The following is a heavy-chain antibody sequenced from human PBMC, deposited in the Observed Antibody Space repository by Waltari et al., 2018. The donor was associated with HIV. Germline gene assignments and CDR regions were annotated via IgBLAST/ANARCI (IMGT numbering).Heavy chain of an antibody. CDR2: IKEDGSEI. Sequence: LVESGGGLVQPGGSLRLSCAASGLTFIRHWMTWVRPAPGKVLEWLGNIKEDGSEIYYVYSVPGRFTISRDNTKNSVYLQVNSLIVDDTAVYYCARLHWATQTVDHWGQGTLVTVSS. D-gene: IGHD1-1*01. CDR3: ARLHWATQTVDH. CDR1: GLTFIRHW. J-gene: IGHJ5*02. V-gene: IGHV3-7*01.